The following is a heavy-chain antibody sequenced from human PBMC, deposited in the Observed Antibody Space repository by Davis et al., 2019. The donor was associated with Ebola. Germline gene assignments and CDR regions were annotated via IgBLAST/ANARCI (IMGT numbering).Heavy chain of an antibody. V-gene: IGHV1-69*04. CDR3: ARDLGRYDDH. D-gene: IGHD1-26*01. CDR2: IIPMVGTA. Sequence: AASVKVSCKASGGTFSTYDINWVRQAPGQGLEWMGRIIPMVGTATYAQKFQGRVTITADKYTSTAYMEMSGLRSEDTAVYYCARDLGRYDDHWGQGTLVTVSS. J-gene: IGHJ4*02. CDR1: GGTFSTYD.